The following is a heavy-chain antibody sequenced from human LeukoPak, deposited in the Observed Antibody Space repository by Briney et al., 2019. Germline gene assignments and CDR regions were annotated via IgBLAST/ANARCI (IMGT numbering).Heavy chain of an antibody. J-gene: IGHJ4*02. V-gene: IGHV1-46*01. D-gene: IGHD5-24*01. CDR3: AREGRDAYNFTY. CDR2: ITPNTGRT. Sequence: GASVKVSCKTSGFTFTTYYMHLVRQTPGQGLEWMGLITPNTGRTSYAQNFQGRVTMTRDTSISTAYMELSRLRSDDTAVYYCAREGRDAYNFTYWGQGNLVTVSS. CDR1: GFTFTTYY.